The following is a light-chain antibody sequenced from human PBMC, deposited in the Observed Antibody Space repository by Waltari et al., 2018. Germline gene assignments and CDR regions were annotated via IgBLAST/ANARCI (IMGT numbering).Light chain of an antibody. CDR2: EVS. J-gene: IGKJ4*01. CDR1: QSLLHTDGKRY. CDR3: MQSIQMPLT. V-gene: IGKV2D-29*01. Sequence: DIVMTQTLVSLSVTPGQPASISCKSSQSLLHTDGKRYLYWYLQKPGRPPQLLIHEVSKRFSGVPDRFSGSGSGTDFTLKISRVEAEDVGVYYCMQSIQMPLTFGGGTKVEIK.